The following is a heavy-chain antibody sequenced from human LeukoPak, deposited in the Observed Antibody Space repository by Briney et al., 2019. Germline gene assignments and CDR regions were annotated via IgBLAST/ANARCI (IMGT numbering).Heavy chain of an antibody. Sequence: GGSLRLSCAASGFTFSSYGMHWVRQAPGKGLEWVAVIWYGGSNKYYADSVKGRFTISRDNSKNTLYLQMNSLRAEDTAVYYCARELSGNCSSTSCYDYWYYYYGMDVWGQGTTVTVSS. CDR2: IWYGGSNK. D-gene: IGHD2-2*01. CDR1: GFTFSSYG. CDR3: ARELSGNCSSTSCYDYWYYYYGMDV. V-gene: IGHV3-33*01. J-gene: IGHJ6*02.